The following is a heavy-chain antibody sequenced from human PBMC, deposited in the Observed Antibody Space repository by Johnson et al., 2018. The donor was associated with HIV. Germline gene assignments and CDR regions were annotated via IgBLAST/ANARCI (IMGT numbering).Heavy chain of an antibody. CDR2: IGGSDAGT. Sequence: VPLVESGGVVVQPGGSLRLSCAASGFPFSSYAMTWVRQAPGKGLEWVSTIGGSDAGTFYADSVRGRFTVSRDNSKNTLYLQMNSLRAEDTAVYYCAKPVLQFLEWISAFDIWGQGTMVTVSS. CDR3: AKPVLQFLEWISAFDI. D-gene: IGHD3-3*01. CDR1: GFPFSSYA. J-gene: IGHJ3*02. V-gene: IGHV3-23*04.